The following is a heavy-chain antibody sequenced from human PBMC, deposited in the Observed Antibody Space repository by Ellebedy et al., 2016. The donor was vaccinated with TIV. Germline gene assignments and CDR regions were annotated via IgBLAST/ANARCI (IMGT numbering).Heavy chain of an antibody. CDR3: ARGFRFGMDV. Sequence: GESLKISCAASGFTFSSYWMSWVRQAPGKGLEWVANIKQDGSEKYYVDSVKGRFTISRDNSKNTLYLQMNSLRAEDTAVYYCARGFRFGMDVWGQGTTVTVSS. CDR1: GFTFSSYW. CDR2: IKQDGSEK. V-gene: IGHV3-7*01. D-gene: IGHD3-10*01. J-gene: IGHJ6*02.